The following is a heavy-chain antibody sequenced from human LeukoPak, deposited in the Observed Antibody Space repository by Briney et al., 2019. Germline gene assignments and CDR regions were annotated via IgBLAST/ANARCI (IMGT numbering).Heavy chain of an antibody. CDR1: GFTFSSYS. J-gene: IGHJ4*02. Sequence: PGGSLRLSCAASGFTFSSYSMNWVRQAPGKGLEWVSSISSSSSYIYYADSVKGRFTISRDNAKNSLYLQMNSLRAEDTAVYYCARSEDYDFWSGYAIDYWGQGTLVTVSS. CDR2: ISSSSSYI. V-gene: IGHV3-21*01. D-gene: IGHD3-3*01. CDR3: ARSEDYDFWSGYAIDY.